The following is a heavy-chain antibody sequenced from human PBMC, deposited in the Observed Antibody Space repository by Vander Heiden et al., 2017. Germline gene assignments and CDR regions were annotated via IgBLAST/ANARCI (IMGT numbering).Heavy chain of an antibody. CDR3: ARRLYDSSGYHPVWDY. D-gene: IGHD3-22*01. Sequence: QLQLQDSGPGLVKPSDTLSLPCTVPGGSISSRPYDWGSIRQPPGMGLEWIGSIYYSRTTYYTPSLKSRVTISVDTSKKQFSLKLTYGTAADTAVYYCARRLYDSSGYHPVWDYWGQGTLVTVSS. CDR2: IYYSRTT. V-gene: IGHV4-39*01. CDR1: GGSISSRPYD. J-gene: IGHJ4*02.